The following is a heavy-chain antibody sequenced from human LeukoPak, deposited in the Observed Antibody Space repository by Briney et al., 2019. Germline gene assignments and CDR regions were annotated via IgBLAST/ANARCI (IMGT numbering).Heavy chain of an antibody. CDR2: IYYSGST. CDR1: GGSISTYY. CDR3: AREVRYYDILTGYYTPRNWFDP. D-gene: IGHD3-9*01. J-gene: IGHJ5*02. V-gene: IGHV4-39*07. Sequence: SETLSLTCSVSGGSISTYYWTWIRQPPGKGLEWIGSIYYSGSTYYNPSLKSRVTISVDTSKNQFSLKLSSVTAADTAVYYCAREVRYYDILTGYYTPRNWFDPWGQGTLVTVSS.